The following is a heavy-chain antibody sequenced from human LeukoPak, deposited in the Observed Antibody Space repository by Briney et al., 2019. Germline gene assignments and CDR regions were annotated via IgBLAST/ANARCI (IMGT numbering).Heavy chain of an antibody. CDR2: NSGSGGST. J-gene: IGHJ4*02. CDR3: ARDNIRPGIGAAFFDY. V-gene: IGHV3-23*01. D-gene: IGHD6-13*01. CDR1: SFTFSSYA. Sequence: GGSLRLSCAASSFTFSSYAMSWVRQAPGKGLEWVSANSGSGGSTYYADSVKGRFTISRGNAKNSLFLQMNSLRAEDTAVYYCARDNIRPGIGAAFFDYWGQGTLVTVSS.